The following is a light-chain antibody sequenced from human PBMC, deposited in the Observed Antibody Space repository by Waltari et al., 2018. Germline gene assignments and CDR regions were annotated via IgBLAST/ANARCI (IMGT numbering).Light chain of an antibody. CDR3: QQSSSTPPWT. V-gene: IGKV1-39*01. Sequence: DIQMTQSPSSLSASVGDRVTITCRASQTISSYLNWYQQKPGKAPHLLIYTASSLQSGVPSRFSGSGSGTDFTLTISSLQPEDFATYYCQQSSSTPPWTFGQGTRLEI. CDR2: TAS. J-gene: IGKJ5*01. CDR1: QTISSY.